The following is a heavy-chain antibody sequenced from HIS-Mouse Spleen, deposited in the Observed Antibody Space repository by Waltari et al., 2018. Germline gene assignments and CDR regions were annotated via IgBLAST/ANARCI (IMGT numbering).Heavy chain of an antibody. J-gene: IGHJ4*02. CDR2: MKPNSGNT. CDR1: GYTFTSYD. D-gene: IGHD4-4*01. Sequence: QVQLVQSGAEVKKPGASVTVSCKASGYTFTSYDINGVRQATGQGLEWMGWMKPNSGNTGYAQKFQGRVTMTRNTSISTAYMELSSLRSEDTAVYYCARGHDYSNYFDYWGQGTLVTVSS. CDR3: ARGHDYSNYFDY. V-gene: IGHV1-8*01.